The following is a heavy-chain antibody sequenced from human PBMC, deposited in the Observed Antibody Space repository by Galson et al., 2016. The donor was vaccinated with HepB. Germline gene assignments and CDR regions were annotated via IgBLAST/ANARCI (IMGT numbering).Heavy chain of an antibody. CDR1: GYTFTRYG. CDR3: ARGGYYESSGSLRY. Sequence: SVKVSCKASGYTFTRYGISWVRQAPGQGLEWMGVINPSGGSTKDAQKFQGRVTMTRDTSTSTVYMELSSLRSEDTAVYFCARGGYYESSGSLRYWGQGTLVTVSS. J-gene: IGHJ4*02. V-gene: IGHV1-46*01. D-gene: IGHD3-22*01. CDR2: INPSGGST.